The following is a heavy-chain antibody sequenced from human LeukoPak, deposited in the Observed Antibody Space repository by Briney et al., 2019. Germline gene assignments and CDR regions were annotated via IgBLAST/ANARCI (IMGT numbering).Heavy chain of an antibody. Sequence: GRSLRLSCAASGFTFSSYGMHWVRQAPGKGLEWVAVIWYDGSNKYYADSVKGRFTISRDNSKNTLYLQMNSLRAEDTAVYYCPRETTEYYFDYWGQGTLVTVSS. CDR3: PRETTEYYFDY. V-gene: IGHV3-33*01. D-gene: IGHD4-17*01. CDR2: IWYDGSNK. CDR1: GFTFSSYG. J-gene: IGHJ4*02.